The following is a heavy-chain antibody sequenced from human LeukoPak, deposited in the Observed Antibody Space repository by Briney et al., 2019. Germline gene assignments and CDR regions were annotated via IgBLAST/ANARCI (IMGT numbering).Heavy chain of an antibody. CDR3: ARHGRSRYYGSGSYPDY. D-gene: IGHD3-10*01. V-gene: IGHV5-51*01. Sequence: GESLKISCKGSGYSFTSYWIGWVRQMPGKGLEWMGIIYPGDSDTRYSPSFQGQVIISADKSINTAYLQWSSLKASDTAMYYCARHGRSRYYGSGSYPDYWGQGTLVTVSS. CDR1: GYSFTSYW. J-gene: IGHJ4*02. CDR2: IYPGDSDT.